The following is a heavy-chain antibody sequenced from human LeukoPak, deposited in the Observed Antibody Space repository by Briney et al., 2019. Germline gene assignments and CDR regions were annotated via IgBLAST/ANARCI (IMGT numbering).Heavy chain of an antibody. D-gene: IGHD3-3*01. CDR3: ATVLARATYSDY. CDR1: GFTFSRYE. V-gene: IGHV3-48*03. J-gene: IGHJ4*01. CDR2: ISSSGSTM. Sequence: PGGSLRLSCAASGFTFSRYEMNWVRQAPGKGLDWLSYISSSGSTMYYANSVKAPTPTSRDPANNSLYLQINRLSAQHTAVYSCATVLARATYSDYWGQGPLVTVSS.